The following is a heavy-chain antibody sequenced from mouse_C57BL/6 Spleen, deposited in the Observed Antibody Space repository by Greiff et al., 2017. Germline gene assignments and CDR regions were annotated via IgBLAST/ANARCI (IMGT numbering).Heavy chain of an antibody. CDR2: ISSGGSYT. CDR3: ARHTHYYGSSYDAMDY. V-gene: IGHV5-6*02. CDR1: GFTFSSYG. D-gene: IGHD1-1*01. J-gene: IGHJ4*01. Sequence: EVKVEESGGDLVKPGGSLKLSCAASGFTFSSYGMSWVRQTPDKRLEWVATISSGGSYTYYPDSVKGRFTIPRDNAKNTLYLQMSSLKSEDTAMYYCARHTHYYGSSYDAMDYWGQGTSVTVSS.